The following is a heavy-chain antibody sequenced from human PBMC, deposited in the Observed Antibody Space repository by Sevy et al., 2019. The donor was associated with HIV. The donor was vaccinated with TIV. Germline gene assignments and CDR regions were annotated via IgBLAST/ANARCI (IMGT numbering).Heavy chain of an antibody. Sequence: GGSLRLSCAASGFSFSAYWMNWVRQAPGKGLEWVANIKPDGSDKHYVDSAEGRFTISRDKAKNSPYLQMNSLRVEDTAMYYCAQETFGRFDSWGQGTLVTVSS. CDR1: GFSFSAYW. CDR2: IKPDGSDK. J-gene: IGHJ4*02. V-gene: IGHV3-7*01. CDR3: AQETFGRFDS. D-gene: IGHD1-26*01.